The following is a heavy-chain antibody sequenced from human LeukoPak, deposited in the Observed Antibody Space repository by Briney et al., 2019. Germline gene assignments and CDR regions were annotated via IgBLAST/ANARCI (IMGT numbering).Heavy chain of an antibody. Sequence: PPGTLSLTSADYGGSFSGYYWSWGRHPPGQGVGCSGEINHSGSTNYKPYPKSRVTISVDTSKNQSALKLSSVTAADTAVYDCARGIVVVPAAMRRGGCYFDYWGQGTLVTVSS. D-gene: IGHD2-2*01. J-gene: IGHJ4*02. CDR3: ARGIVVVPAAMRRGGCYFDY. CDR2: INHSGST. V-gene: IGHV4-34*01. CDR1: GGSFSGYY.